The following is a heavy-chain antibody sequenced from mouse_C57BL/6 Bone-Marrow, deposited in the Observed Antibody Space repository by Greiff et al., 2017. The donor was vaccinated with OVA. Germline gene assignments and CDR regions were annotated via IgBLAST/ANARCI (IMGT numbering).Heavy chain of an antibody. CDR1: GFTFSDYG. J-gene: IGHJ4*01. Sequence: EVQVVESGGGLVKPGGSLKLSCAASGFTFSDYGMHWVRQAPEKGLEWVAYISSSSSTIYSADTVQGRFTISRDNATTTLFLQMTSLRSEDTAMYYCASDYCSSYGDYYDMDYWGKGTSVTVSS. V-gene: IGHV5-17*01. D-gene: IGHD1-1*01. CDR2: ISSSSSTI. CDR3: ASDYCSSYGDYYDMDY.